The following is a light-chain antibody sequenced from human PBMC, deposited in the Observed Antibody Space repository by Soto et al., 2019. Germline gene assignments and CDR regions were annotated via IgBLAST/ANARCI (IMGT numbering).Light chain of an antibody. CDR3: QQRSNWPGT. CDR2: DAS. Sequence: EIVLTQSPATLSLSPGERATLSCRARQSVSSYLAWYQQKPGQAPRLLIYDASNRATGIPARFSGSGSGTDVTLTISSLEPEDFAGYYCQQRSNWPGTFGQGTKLEIK. CDR1: QSVSSY. V-gene: IGKV3-11*01. J-gene: IGKJ2*02.